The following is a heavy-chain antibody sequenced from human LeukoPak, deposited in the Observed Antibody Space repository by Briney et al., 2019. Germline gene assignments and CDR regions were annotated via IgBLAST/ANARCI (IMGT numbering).Heavy chain of an antibody. J-gene: IGHJ4*02. V-gene: IGHV3-23*01. Sequence: GGSLRLSCAASGFTFSSYPMSWVPQAPGKGLEWVSALSGSGGSTYYADSVRGRFTSSRDNSRTPLYLQMNSLRAEDTAVYYCAKDSSQTPYYFDYWGRGTLVTVSS. CDR3: AKDSSQTPYYFDY. CDR1: GFTFSSYP. CDR2: LSGSGGST.